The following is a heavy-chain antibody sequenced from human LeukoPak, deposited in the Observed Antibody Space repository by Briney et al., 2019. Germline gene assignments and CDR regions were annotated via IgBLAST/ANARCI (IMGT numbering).Heavy chain of an antibody. CDR2: ISSSSSYI. Sequence: PGGSLRLSCAASGFTFNSYAMNWVRQAPGKGLEWVSSISSSSSYIYYADSVKGRFTISRDNAKNSLYLQMNSLRAEDTAVYYCASFASNLIGLDYWGQGTLVTVSS. CDR3: ASFASNLIGLDY. CDR1: GFTFNSYA. D-gene: IGHD3-16*02. J-gene: IGHJ4*02. V-gene: IGHV3-21*01.